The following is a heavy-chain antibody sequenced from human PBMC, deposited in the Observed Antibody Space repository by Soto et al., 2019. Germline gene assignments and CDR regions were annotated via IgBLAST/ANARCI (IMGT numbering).Heavy chain of an antibody. J-gene: IGHJ4*02. CDR2: ISGSGANT. CDR1: GFSFSSYA. V-gene: IGHV3-23*01. D-gene: IGHD3-10*01. CDR3: AKAAAYHGSASYFPFDD. Sequence: EVQLLESGGGLVQPGGSLRLSCEASGFSFSSYAMSWVRQAPGKGLEWVSSISGSGANTYYVESVKGRFTFSRDNSKNTLYPQTSSLRGEDTAVYKCAKAAAYHGSASYFPFDDWGLGTRVSVSS.